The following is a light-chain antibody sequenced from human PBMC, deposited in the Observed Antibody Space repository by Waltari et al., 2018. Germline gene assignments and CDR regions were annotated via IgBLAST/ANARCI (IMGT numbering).Light chain of an antibody. J-gene: IGLJ2*01. CDR2: GNR. V-gene: IGLV1-40*01. Sequence: QSVLTQPPSVSGAPGQRVTISCTGSSPNSGAGYDVHWYQQLPGTAPKLLIHGNRNRPSGVPDRFCGSKSGTSASLAITGLQAEDEADYYCQSYDSSLSGVVFGGGTKLTVL. CDR1: SPNSGAGYD. CDR3: QSYDSSLSGVV.